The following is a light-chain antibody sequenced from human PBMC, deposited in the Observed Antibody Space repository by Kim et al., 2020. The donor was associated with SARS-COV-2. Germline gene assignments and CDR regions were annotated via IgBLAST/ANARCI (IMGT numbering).Light chain of an antibody. V-gene: IGKV1-39*01. CDR1: QSISNS. Sequence: DIQMTQSPSSLSASVGDRVTITCRASQSISNSLNWYQQKPGKAPNLLIHGSSTLQSGVPSRFSAGGSGTDFTLTISGLQPEDFATYYCQQGYSTPQITFGPGRRLEIK. J-gene: IGKJ5*01. CDR3: QQGYSTPQIT. CDR2: GSS.